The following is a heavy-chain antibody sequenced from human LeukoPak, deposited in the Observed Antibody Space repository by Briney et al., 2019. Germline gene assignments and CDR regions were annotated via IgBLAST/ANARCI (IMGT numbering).Heavy chain of an antibody. J-gene: IGHJ2*01. Sequence: GGSLRLSCVTSGFTFSDYFMNWIRQAPGKGLEWVSYISSSGSTIYYADSVKGRFTISRDNAKNSLYLQMNSLRAEDTAVYYCARDPQGSSWYRPEGWYFDLWGRGTLVTVSS. D-gene: IGHD6-13*01. CDR1: GFTFSDYF. CDR2: ISSSGSTI. CDR3: ARDPQGSSWYRPEGWYFDL. V-gene: IGHV3-11*01.